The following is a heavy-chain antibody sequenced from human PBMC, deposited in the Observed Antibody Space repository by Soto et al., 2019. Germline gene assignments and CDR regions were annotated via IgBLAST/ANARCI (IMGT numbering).Heavy chain of an antibody. V-gene: IGHV3-21*01. CDR2: ISSSSSYI. CDR3: ARISVTTSYYYYGMDV. CDR1: GFTFRSYR. Sequence: GGSLRHSCAASGFTFRSYRMNWVGQGPGKGLEWVSSISSSSSYIYYADSVKGRFTISRDNAKNSLYLQMNSLRAEDTAVYYCARISVTTSYYYYGMDVWGQGTTVTVSS. J-gene: IGHJ6*02. D-gene: IGHD4-4*01.